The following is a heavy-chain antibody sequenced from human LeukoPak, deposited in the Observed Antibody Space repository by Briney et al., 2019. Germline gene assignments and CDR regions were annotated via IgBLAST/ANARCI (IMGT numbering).Heavy chain of an antibody. CDR2: IYNSGST. J-gene: IGHJ6*03. Sequence: SETLSLTCTVSGGSISSYYWSWIRQPPGKVLEWIGYIYNSGSTNYNPSLKSRVTISVDTFKNQFSLNLSSVTAADTAVYYCARAPYYYYDYMDVWGKGTTVIVSS. V-gene: IGHV4-59*01. CDR3: ARAPYYYYDYMDV. CDR1: GGSISSYY.